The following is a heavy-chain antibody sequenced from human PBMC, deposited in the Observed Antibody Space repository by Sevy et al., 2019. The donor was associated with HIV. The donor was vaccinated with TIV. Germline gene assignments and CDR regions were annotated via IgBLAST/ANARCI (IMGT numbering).Heavy chain of an antibody. V-gene: IGHV3-33*01. CDR3: AIESLAVAGIGYYFNY. CDR2: IWYDGTNK. J-gene: IGHJ4*02. Sequence: GGSLRLSCTASGFSISGYGMHWVRQVPGKGLEWVAIIWYDGTNKDYTDSVKSRFTITRDNSKNTLYLQVNSVRVEDTAVYYCAIESLAVAGIGYYFNYWGQGTLVTVSS. D-gene: IGHD6-19*01. CDR1: GFSISGYG.